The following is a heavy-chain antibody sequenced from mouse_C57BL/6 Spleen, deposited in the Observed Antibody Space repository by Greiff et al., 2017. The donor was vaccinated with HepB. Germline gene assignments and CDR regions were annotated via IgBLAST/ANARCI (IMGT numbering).Heavy chain of an antibody. CDR1: GFTFSSYG. V-gene: IGHV5-6*01. Sequence: EVKLVESGGDLVKPGGSLKLSCAASGFTFSSYGMSWVRQTPDKRLEWVATISSGGSYTYYPDSVKGRFTISRDNAKNTLYLQMSSLKSEDTAMYYCARLDGNYYAMDYWGQGTSVTVSS. CDR2: ISSGGSYT. CDR3: ARLDGNYYAMDY. J-gene: IGHJ4*01.